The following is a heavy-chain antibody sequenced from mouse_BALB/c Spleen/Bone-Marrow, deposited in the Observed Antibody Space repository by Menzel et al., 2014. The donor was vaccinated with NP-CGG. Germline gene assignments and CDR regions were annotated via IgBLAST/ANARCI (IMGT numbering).Heavy chain of an antibody. Sequence: EVQLQQSGAELVKPGASVKLSCTASGFNIKDTYMHWVKQRPEQGLEWIGRIDPANGNIKYDPKFQGKATITADTSSNTAYLQLSSLTSEDTAVYYCSPYYYVQWFANWGQGTLVTVSA. CDR3: SPYYYVQWFAN. CDR1: GFNIKDTY. V-gene: IGHV14-3*02. D-gene: IGHD1-1*01. J-gene: IGHJ3*01. CDR2: IDPANGNI.